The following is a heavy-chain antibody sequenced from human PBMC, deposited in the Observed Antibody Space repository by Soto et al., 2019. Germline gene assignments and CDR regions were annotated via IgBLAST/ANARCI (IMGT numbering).Heavy chain of an antibody. J-gene: IGHJ4*02. Sequence: ASVKVSCKASGFTFTSSAVQWVRQARGQRLEWIGWIVVGSGNTNYAQKFQERVTITRDMSTSTAYMELSSLRSEDTAVYYCAASYYDFWSGYSPLYDWGQGTLVTVSS. CDR1: GFTFTSSA. D-gene: IGHD3-3*01. CDR3: AASYYDFWSGYSPLYD. V-gene: IGHV1-58*01. CDR2: IVVGSGNT.